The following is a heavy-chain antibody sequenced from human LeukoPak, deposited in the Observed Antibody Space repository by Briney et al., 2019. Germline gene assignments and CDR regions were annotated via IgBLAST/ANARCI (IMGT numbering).Heavy chain of an antibody. D-gene: IGHD6-19*01. Sequence: SETLSLTCTVSGGSISTGNYNWGWIRQPPGKGLEWIGHMYVSGSTYHNPSLKSRVTISVDTSKNQFSLKLRFVTAADTAMYYCARLGSGYRTPDFWGQGTLVTVPS. CDR2: MYVSGST. V-gene: IGHV4-39*01. CDR3: ARLGSGYRTPDF. CDR1: GGSISTGNYN. J-gene: IGHJ4*02.